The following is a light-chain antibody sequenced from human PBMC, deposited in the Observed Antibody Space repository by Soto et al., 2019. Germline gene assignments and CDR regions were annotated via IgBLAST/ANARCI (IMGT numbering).Light chain of an antibody. CDR1: SSDVGGYNY. J-gene: IGLJ2*01. V-gene: IGLV2-14*01. CDR2: DVS. CDR3: SSYTSSSAV. Sequence: QSALTQPASVSGSPGQSITISCTGTSSDVGGYNYVSWHQQQPGKAAKLMIYDVSKRPSGVSNRFSGSKSGNTASLTISGLQAEDESDYYCSSYTSSSAVFGGGTKLTVL.